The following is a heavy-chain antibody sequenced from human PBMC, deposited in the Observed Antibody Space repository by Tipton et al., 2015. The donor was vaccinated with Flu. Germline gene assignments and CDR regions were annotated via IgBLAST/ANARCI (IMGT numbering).Heavy chain of an antibody. J-gene: IGHJ4*02. D-gene: IGHD4-11*01. V-gene: IGHV4-61*01. CDR2: VHYTGTT. CDR1: GGSVNSGYNY. Sequence: TLSLTCTVSGGSVNSGYNYWSWIRQPPGKGLEWIGYVHYTGTTSYNPSLKSRASISLDMSKNQFSLKLTSVTAADTALYFCARDDYNPFYSWGPGTLVTVSS. CDR3: ARDDYNPFYS.